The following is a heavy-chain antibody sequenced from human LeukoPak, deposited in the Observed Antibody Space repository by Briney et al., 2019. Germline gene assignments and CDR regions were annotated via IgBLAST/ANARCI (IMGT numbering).Heavy chain of an antibody. J-gene: IGHJ4*02. V-gene: IGHV3-23*01. CDR1: GFTFSSYA. D-gene: IGHD3-10*01. Sequence: GGSLRLSCAASGFTFSSYAMSWVRQAPGKGLEWVSAISGSGGSTYYADSVKGRFTTSRDNSKNTLYLQMNSLRAEDTAVYYCATTPLWFGELPDDYWGQGTLVTVSS. CDR2: ISGSGGST. CDR3: ATTPLWFGELPDDY.